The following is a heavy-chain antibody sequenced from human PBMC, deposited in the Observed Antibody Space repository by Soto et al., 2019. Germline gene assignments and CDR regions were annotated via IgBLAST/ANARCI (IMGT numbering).Heavy chain of an antibody. V-gene: IGHV3-21*01. CDR2: ISSSSSYI. Sequence: GGSLRLSCAASGVTFSSYSMNWVRQAPGKGLEWVSSISSSSSYIYYADSVKGRFTISRDNAKNSLYLQMNSLRAEDTAVYYCARDRDIEDAFDIWGQGTMVTVSS. D-gene: IGHD5-12*01. CDR1: GVTFSSYS. J-gene: IGHJ3*02. CDR3: ARDRDIEDAFDI.